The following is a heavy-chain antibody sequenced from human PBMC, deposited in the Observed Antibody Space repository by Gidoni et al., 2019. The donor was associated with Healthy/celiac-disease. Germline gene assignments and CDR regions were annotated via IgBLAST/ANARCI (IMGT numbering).Heavy chain of an antibody. CDR2: IYYSGST. D-gene: IGHD2-15*01. J-gene: IGHJ3*02. Sequence: QLQLQESGPGLVKPSETLSLTCTVSGGSISSSSYYWAWIRQPPGTGLEWIGSIYYSGSTYYNPSLKSRVSISVDTSKNQFSLKLSSVTAADTAVYYCASSGSARGAFDIWGQGTMVTVSS. V-gene: IGHV4-39*01. CDR3: ASSGSARGAFDI. CDR1: GGSISSSSYY.